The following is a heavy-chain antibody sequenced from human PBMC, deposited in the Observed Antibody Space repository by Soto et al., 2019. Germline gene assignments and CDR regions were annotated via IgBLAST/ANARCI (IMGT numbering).Heavy chain of an antibody. J-gene: IGHJ4*02. CDR3: ANGGDYGGYFAY. Sequence: EVQLLESGGGLVQPGGSLRLSCAASGFTFSSYAMSWVRQAPGKGLEWVSAISGSGGSTYYADSVKGRFTISRDNSKNTLYLQMNSLRAEDTAVYYCANGGDYGGYFAYWGQGTLVTVSS. CDR2: ISGSGGST. CDR1: GFTFSSYA. V-gene: IGHV3-23*01. D-gene: IGHD4-17*01.